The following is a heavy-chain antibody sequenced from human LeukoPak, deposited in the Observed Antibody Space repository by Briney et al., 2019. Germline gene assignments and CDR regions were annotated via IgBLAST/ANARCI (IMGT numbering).Heavy chain of an antibody. CDR1: GYIFTNFD. Sequence: ASVKVSCKASGYIFTNFDINWVRQATGQGLEWVGWMNSNSGNTGYGQKFQGRITLTRDTAISTAYMELTSLRYEDTAVYYCAREAYYYGMDVWGQGTTVTVSS. CDR2: MNSNSGNT. V-gene: IGHV1-8*01. CDR3: AREAYYYGMDV. J-gene: IGHJ6*02.